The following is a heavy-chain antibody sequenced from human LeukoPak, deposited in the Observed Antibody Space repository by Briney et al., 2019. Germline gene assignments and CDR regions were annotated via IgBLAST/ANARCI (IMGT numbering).Heavy chain of an antibody. Sequence: PGGSLRLSCAASGFTVSSNYMSWVRQAPGKGLEWVSVIYSGGSTYYADSVKGRFTISRDNSKNTLYLQMNSLRAEDTAVYYCAIDHITMVRGVSVNYYYYGMDVWGQGTTVTVSS. D-gene: IGHD3-10*01. CDR2: IYSGGST. CDR3: AIDHITMVRGVSVNYYYYGMDV. J-gene: IGHJ6*02. CDR1: GFTVSSNY. V-gene: IGHV3-53*01.